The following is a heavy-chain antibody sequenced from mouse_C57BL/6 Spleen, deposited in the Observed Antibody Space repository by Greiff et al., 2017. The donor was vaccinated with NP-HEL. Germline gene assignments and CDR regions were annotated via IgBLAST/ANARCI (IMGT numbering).Heavy chain of an antibody. J-gene: IGHJ2*01. CDR3: AAMVDY. V-gene: IGHV1-59*01. D-gene: IGHD1-1*02. CDR1: GYTFTSYW. CDR2: IDPSDSYT. Sequence: VQLQQSGAELVRPGTSVKLSCKASGYTFTSYWMHWVKQRPGQGLEWIGVIDPSDSYTNYNQKFKGKATLTVDTSSSTAYMQLSSLTSEDSAVYYCAAMVDYWGQGTTLTVSS.